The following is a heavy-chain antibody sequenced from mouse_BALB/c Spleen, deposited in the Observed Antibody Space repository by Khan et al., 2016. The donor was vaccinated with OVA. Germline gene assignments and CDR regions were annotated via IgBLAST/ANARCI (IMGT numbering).Heavy chain of an antibody. CDR3: ARELSTTVVSTPFAY. Sequence: EVELVESGGGLVKPGGSLKLSCAASGFTFSNYAMSWVRQTPGKRLEWVATISSGGSYTYYPDSVQGQFTLSRDNATSTLSLQLSSLRSEDTAIYYCARELSTTVVSTPFAYWGQGTLVTVSA. CDR1: GFTFSNYA. V-gene: IGHV5-9-3*01. CDR2: ISSGGSYT. J-gene: IGHJ3*01. D-gene: IGHD1-1*01.